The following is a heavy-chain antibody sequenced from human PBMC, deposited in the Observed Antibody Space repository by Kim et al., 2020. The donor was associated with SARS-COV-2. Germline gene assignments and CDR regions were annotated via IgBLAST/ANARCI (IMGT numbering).Heavy chain of an antibody. Sequence: GESLKISCKGSGYSFTSYWIGWVRQMPGKGLEWMGIIYPVDSDTRYSPSFQGQVTISADKSISTAYLQWSSLKASDTAMYYCARRYYDFWSGGYGMDVWGKGTTVTVSS. CDR2: IYPVDSDT. CDR3: ARRYYDFWSGGYGMDV. D-gene: IGHD3-3*01. V-gene: IGHV5-51*01. J-gene: IGHJ6*04. CDR1: GYSFTSYW.